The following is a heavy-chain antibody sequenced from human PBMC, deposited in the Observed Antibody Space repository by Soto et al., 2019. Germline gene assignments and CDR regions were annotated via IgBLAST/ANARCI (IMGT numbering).Heavy chain of an antibody. CDR2: IKQDGSEK. V-gene: IGHV3-7*05. CDR3: ARGFIAVAGSLFDY. D-gene: IGHD6-19*01. CDR1: GFTFSSYW. J-gene: IGHJ4*02. Sequence: GGSLRLSCAASGFTFSSYWMSWVRQAPGKGLEWVANIKQDGSEKYYVDSVKGRFTISRDNAKNSLYLQMNSLRAEDTAVYYCARGFIAVAGSLFDYWGQGTLVTVSS.